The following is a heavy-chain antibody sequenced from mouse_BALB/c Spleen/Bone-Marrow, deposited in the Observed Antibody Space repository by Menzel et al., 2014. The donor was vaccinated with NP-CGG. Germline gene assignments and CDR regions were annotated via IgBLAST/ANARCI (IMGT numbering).Heavy chain of an antibody. CDR1: GYTFSSYW. D-gene: IGHD2-3*01. J-gene: IGHJ4*01. CDR2: ILPGSGST. CDR3: ARSDGYYYAMDY. V-gene: IGHV1-9*01. Sequence: VQLQESGAELMKPGASAKISCKATGYTFSSYWIEWVKQRPGHGLEWIGEILPGSGSTNYNEKFKGKATFTADTSSNTAYMQLSSLTSEDSAVYYCARSDGYYYAMDYWGQGTSVTVSS.